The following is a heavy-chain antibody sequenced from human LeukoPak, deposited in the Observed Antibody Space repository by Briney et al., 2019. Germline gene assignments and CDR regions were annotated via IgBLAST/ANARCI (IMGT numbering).Heavy chain of an antibody. Sequence: GASVRVSCKTSGYTFTDYYIHWVRQAPGQGLDWMGWITAYNGHRDYPQNLQGRVTLTTDTSTSAVYMELRSLRSDDTAAYYCARGGRTTALDYWGQGTLVTVSS. CDR1: GYTFTDYY. CDR2: ITAYNGHR. D-gene: IGHD2/OR15-2a*01. J-gene: IGHJ4*02. CDR3: ARGGRTTALDY. V-gene: IGHV1-18*01.